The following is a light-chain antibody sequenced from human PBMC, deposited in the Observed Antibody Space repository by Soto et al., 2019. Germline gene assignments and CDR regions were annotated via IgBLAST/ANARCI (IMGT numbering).Light chain of an antibody. CDR2: GAS. J-gene: IGKJ5*01. CDR3: QQYKNWPPIT. V-gene: IGKV3-15*01. Sequence: EIVMTQSPATLSVSPGERATLSCRASQSVSILLAWYQQKPGQAPRLLIHGASYRATGIPDRFSGRGSGTEFTLAISRLQSEDFATYYCQQYKNWPPITFGQGTRLEIK. CDR1: QSVSIL.